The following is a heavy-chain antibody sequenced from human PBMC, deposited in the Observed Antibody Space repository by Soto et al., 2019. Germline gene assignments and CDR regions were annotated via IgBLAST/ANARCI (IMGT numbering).Heavy chain of an antibody. CDR2: ISWNGGSI. V-gene: IGHV3-9*01. D-gene: IGHD3-10*01. Sequence: EVQLVDSGGGLVQPGSSLRLSCAASGFRFDDYAMHWVRQAPGKGLELVSGISWNGGSIGYAASVKGRFTISRDNAKDSLYLQMNSPRAEDTALYYCAKDHYGSAIYGMDVCGQGTTVTVSS. CDR1: GFRFDDYA. J-gene: IGHJ6*02. CDR3: AKDHYGSAIYGMDV.